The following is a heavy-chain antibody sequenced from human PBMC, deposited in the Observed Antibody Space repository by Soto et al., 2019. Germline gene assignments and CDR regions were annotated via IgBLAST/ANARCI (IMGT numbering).Heavy chain of an antibody. Sequence: QVQLVQSGAEVKKPGASVKVSCKASGYTFTDSYIHWVRQAPGQGLEWMGWINPNSGGTNYAEKFQDWGTMTRDTAITTAYMELRRLRSDDSAMYYCATERYCITTTCSAFDYRGQGTLVTVSS. J-gene: IGHJ4*02. D-gene: IGHD2-2*01. CDR3: ATERYCITTTCSAFDY. CDR1: GYTFTDSY. V-gene: IGHV1-2*04. CDR2: INPNSGGT.